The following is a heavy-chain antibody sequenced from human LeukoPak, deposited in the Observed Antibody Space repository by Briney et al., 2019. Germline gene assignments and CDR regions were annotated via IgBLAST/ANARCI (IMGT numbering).Heavy chain of an antibody. CDR3: ARRQQLVDHHDWYYYMDV. D-gene: IGHD1-1*01. J-gene: IGHJ6*03. Sequence: SETLSLSCGVNGGTLGDYFWSWIRQPPGKGLDWIGEVNHRGVSNYNPSLKSRVTLSVDTSKNQVTLKLRSVTAADTAFYFCARRQQLVDHHDWYYYMDVWGHGTAVTVSS. CDR2: VNHRGVS. CDR1: GGTLGDYF. V-gene: IGHV4-34*01.